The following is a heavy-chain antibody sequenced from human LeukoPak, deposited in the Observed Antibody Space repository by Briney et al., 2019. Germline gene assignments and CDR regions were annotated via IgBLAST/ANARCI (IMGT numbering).Heavy chain of an antibody. V-gene: IGHV3-21*01. CDR3: ARAITGTTLHFYYYGVDV. Sequence: RTGGSLRLSCAASGFTFSSYAMSWVRQAPGEGLEWVSSISTSSSYIFYVDSVKGRFTISRDNARNSLYQQMNSLRAEDTAVYYCARAITGTTLHFYYYGVDVWGQGTTVTVSS. J-gene: IGHJ6*02. D-gene: IGHD1-7*01. CDR1: GFTFSSYA. CDR2: ISTSSSYI.